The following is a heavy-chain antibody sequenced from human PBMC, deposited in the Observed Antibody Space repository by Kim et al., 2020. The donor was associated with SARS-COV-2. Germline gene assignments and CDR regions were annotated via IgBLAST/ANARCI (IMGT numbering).Heavy chain of an antibody. CDR2: IISIFGTA. Sequence: SVKVSCKASGGTFSSYAISWVRQAPGQGLEWMGGIISIFGTANYARKFQGRVTITADESTGAAYIELSSLRSEDTAVYYCARDLRYYYYYGMDVWGQGTTVTVSS. V-gene: IGHV1-69*13. CDR1: GGTFSSYA. CDR3: ARDLRYYYYYGMDV. J-gene: IGHJ6*02.